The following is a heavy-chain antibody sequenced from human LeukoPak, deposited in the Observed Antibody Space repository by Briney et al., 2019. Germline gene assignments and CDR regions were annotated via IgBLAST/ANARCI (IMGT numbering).Heavy chain of an antibody. V-gene: IGHV3-7*01. CDR2: IKQDGSEK. D-gene: IGHD4-17*01. J-gene: IGHJ4*02. CDR3: ARDYGDYYFDY. Sequence: GGSLRLSCAASGFTFSSYWMSWVRQAPGKGLERVANIKQDGSEKYYADSVKGRFTISRDNAKNSLYLQMNSLRAEDTAVYYCARDYGDYYFDYWGQGTLVTVSS. CDR1: GFTFSSYW.